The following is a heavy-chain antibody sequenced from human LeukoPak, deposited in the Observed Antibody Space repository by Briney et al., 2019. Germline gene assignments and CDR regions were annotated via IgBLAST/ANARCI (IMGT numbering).Heavy chain of an antibody. CDR2: KRFDGTNK. V-gene: IGHV3-30*02. CDR3: AKGYSYGYEY. Sequence: PGVSLRLSCAASGFTFSSSAMHWVRQAPGKGLEWVAFKRFDGTNKYYADSVKGRFTISRDNSKNTLYLQMNSLRAEDTAVYYCAKGYSYGYEYWGQGALVTVSS. D-gene: IGHD5-18*01. CDR1: GFTFSSSA. J-gene: IGHJ4*02.